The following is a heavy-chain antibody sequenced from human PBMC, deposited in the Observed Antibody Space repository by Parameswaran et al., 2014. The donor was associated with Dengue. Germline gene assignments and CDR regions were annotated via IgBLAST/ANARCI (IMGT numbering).Heavy chain of an antibody. J-gene: IGHJ4*02. V-gene: IGHV4-59*01. CDR2: IYYSGST. D-gene: IGHD3-3*01. CDR3: ARGVWSGYFSALGYFDY. Sequence: RWIRQPPGKGLEWIGYIYYSGSTNYNPSLKSRVTISVDTSKNQFSLKLSSVTAADTAVYYCARGVWSGYFSALGYFDYWGQGTLVTVSS.